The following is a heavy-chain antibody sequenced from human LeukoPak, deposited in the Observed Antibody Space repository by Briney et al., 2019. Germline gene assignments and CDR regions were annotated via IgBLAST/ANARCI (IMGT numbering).Heavy chain of an antibody. D-gene: IGHD4-23*01. CDR1: GYTFIGYG. J-gene: IGHJ4*02. CDR2: ITPYNGNT. Sequence: VASVKVSCKASGYTFIGYGISWVRQAPGQGLEWMGWITPYNGNTNYVQNFQGGVTMTTDTSTSTAYMELRSLRSDDTAVYYCAREYGGNPGLFGYWGQGTLVTVSS. CDR3: AREYGGNPGLFGY. V-gene: IGHV1-18*01.